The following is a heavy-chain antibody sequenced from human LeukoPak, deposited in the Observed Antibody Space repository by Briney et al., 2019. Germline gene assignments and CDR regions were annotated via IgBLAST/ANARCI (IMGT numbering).Heavy chain of an antibody. J-gene: IGHJ4*02. Sequence: GGSLRLSCAASGFLFSNYGMQWVRQAPGKGLEWVAFIRYDGSDEFYADSVKGRFTISRDTSKNTLYLQMNSLRAEDTAVYYCAKNTKPTLVTPDFWGQGTLVTVSS. D-gene: IGHD4-23*01. CDR1: GFLFSNYG. CDR2: IRYDGSDE. CDR3: AKNTKPTLVTPDF. V-gene: IGHV3-30*02.